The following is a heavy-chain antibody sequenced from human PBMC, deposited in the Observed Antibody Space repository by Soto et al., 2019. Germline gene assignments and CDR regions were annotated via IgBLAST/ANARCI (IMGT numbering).Heavy chain of an antibody. J-gene: IGHJ5*02. D-gene: IGHD6-13*01. CDR1: GGTFSSYA. Sequence: SVKVSCKASGGTFSSYAISWVRQAPGQGLEWMGGIIPIFGTANYAQKFQGRVTVTADESTSTAYMELSSLRSEDTAVYYCARNSGRWSYSSHWFDPWGQGTLVTVS. CDR2: IIPIFGTA. CDR3: ARNSGRWSYSSHWFDP. V-gene: IGHV1-69*13.